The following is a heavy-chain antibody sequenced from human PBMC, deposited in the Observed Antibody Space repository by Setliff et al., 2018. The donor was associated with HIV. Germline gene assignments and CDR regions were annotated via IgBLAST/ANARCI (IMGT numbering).Heavy chain of an antibody. J-gene: IGHJ4*02. CDR3: ANRLRGYNKWYYFDY. CDR2: ISSSSSYI. D-gene: IGHD1-1*01. V-gene: IGHV3-21*04. CDR1: GFAFTTYA. Sequence: PGGSLRLSCAASGFAFTTYAMSWVRQAPGKGLEWVSCISSSSSYIYYADSVKGRFTISRDNAKNTLSLQMNSLGAEDTAIYYCANRLRGYNKWYYFDYWGQGTLVTVSS.